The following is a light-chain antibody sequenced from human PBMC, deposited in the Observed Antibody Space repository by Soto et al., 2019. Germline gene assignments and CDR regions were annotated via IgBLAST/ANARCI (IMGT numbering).Light chain of an antibody. V-gene: IGKV1-9*01. J-gene: IGKJ4*01. CDR1: QGIRTF. CDR3: QHLNSYPRALD. CDR2: AAS. Sequence: DIQLTQSPSFLSASVGDRVTITCRASQGIRTFLAWYQQKLGAAPKLLIYAASTLQSGVSLRFSGSGSGTEFTLTISSLQPEDVATYYCQHLNSYPRALDFGGGTKVEI.